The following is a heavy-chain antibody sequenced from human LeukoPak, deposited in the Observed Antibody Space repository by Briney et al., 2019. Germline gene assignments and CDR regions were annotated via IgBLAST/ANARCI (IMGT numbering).Heavy chain of an antibody. CDR3: ADSSGYRDFQH. Sequence: SETLSLTCAVSGGSFSGYYWSWIRQPPGKGLEWIGEINHSGSTNYNPSLTSRVTISVDTSKNQFSLKLSSVTAADTAVYYCADSSGYRDFQHWGQGTLVTVSS. V-gene: IGHV4-34*01. D-gene: IGHD3-22*01. CDR1: GGSFSGYY. CDR2: INHSGST. J-gene: IGHJ1*01.